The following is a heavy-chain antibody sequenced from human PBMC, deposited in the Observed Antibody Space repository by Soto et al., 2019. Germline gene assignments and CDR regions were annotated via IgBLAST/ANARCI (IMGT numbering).Heavy chain of an antibody. V-gene: IGHV3-30-3*01. Sequence: GGSLRLSCAASGFTFSSYAMHWVRQAPGKGLEWVAVISYDGSNKYYADSVKGRFTISRDNSKNTLYLQMNSLRAEDTAVYYCARGREGVYSRYYYYYGMDVWGQGTTVTVSS. CDR1: GFTFSSYA. D-gene: IGHD6-13*01. CDR2: ISYDGSNK. CDR3: ARGREGVYSRYYYYYGMDV. J-gene: IGHJ6*02.